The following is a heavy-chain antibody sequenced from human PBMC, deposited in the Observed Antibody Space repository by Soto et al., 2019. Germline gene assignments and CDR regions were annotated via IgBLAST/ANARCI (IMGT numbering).Heavy chain of an antibody. J-gene: IGHJ1*01. CDR2: IHWDDDK. V-gene: IGHV2-5*02. CDR3: AHTQYYYDSSGYYSNAEYFQH. D-gene: IGHD3-22*01. Sequence: QITLKESGPTLVKPTQTLTLTCTVSGFSLSTSGVGVGWIRQPPGKALEWLALIHWDDDKRYSPTLKSRLTITKDTSKYQVVLTMTNMDPVDTATYYCAHTQYYYDSSGYYSNAEYFQHWGQGTLVTVSS. CDR1: GFSLSTSGVG.